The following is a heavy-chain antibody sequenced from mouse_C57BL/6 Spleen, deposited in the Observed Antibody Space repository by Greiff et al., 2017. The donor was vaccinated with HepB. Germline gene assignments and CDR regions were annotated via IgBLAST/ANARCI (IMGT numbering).Heavy chain of an antibody. V-gene: IGHV1-81*01. J-gene: IGHJ1*03. CDR2: IYPRSGNT. Sequence: QVQLQQSGAELARPGASVKLSCKASGYTFTSYGISWVKQRTGQGLEWIGEIYPRSGNTYYNEKFKGKATLTADKSSRTAYMELRSLTSEDSAVYFCARDPYYYGSSYWYFDVWGTGTTVTVSS. CDR3: ARDPYYYGSSYWYFDV. CDR1: GYTFTSYG. D-gene: IGHD1-1*01.